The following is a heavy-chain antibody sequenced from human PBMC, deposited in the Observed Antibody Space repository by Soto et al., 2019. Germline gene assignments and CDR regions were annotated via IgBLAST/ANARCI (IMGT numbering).Heavy chain of an antibody. CDR1: GFTFRSYV. CDR3: ARWGTTGGLDV. D-gene: IGHD3-16*01. Sequence: QVQLVESGGGVVQPGTSLRLSCVGSGFTFRSYVIHWVRQAPGKGLEWVALTSYDGSNNFYCDSVKGRFTTSRDNSRNTVELQMDSVRLEDTALYYCARWGTTGGLDVWGQGTLVSVSS. CDR2: TSYDGSNN. J-gene: IGHJ4*02. V-gene: IGHV3-33*05.